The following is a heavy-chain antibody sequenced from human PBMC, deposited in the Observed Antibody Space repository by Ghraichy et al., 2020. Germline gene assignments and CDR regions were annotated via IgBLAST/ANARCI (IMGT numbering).Heavy chain of an antibody. CDR1: GFTFSSYA. Sequence: GGSLRLSCAASGFTFSSYAMSWVRQAPGKGLEWVSAISGSGGSTYYADSVKGRFTISRDNSKNTLYLQMNSLRAEDTAVYYCAKERAPPRLLWFGESFDYWGQGTLVTVSS. J-gene: IGHJ4*02. V-gene: IGHV3-23*01. D-gene: IGHD3-10*01. CDR2: ISGSGGST. CDR3: AKERAPPRLLWFGESFDY.